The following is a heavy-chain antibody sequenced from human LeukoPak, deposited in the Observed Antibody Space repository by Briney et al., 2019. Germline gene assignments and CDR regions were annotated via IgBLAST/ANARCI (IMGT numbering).Heavy chain of an antibody. V-gene: IGHV3-23*01. CDR1: GFTFSSYA. D-gene: IGHD5-12*01. CDR2: ISGSGGTT. CDR3: AKHATTYYYGLDV. J-gene: IGHJ6*02. Sequence: GGSLRLSCAASGFTFSSYAMSWVRQAPGKGLEWVSGISGSGGTTYYADSVKGRFTISRDNSKNTVFLQMNSLRAEGTAKYYCAKHATTYYYGLDVWGQGTTVTVSS.